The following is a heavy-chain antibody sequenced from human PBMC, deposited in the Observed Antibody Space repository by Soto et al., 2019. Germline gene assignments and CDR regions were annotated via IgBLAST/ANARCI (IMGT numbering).Heavy chain of an antibody. CDR1: GGTFSSYA. Sequence: ASVKVSCKASGGTFSSYAISWVRQAPGQGLEWMGGIIPIFGTANYAQKFQGRVTITADESTSTAYMELSSLRSEDTAVYYCAREFLGSSSSDFEQYFTLYYYGMDVWGQGTMVTVSS. D-gene: IGHD6-6*01. V-gene: IGHV1-69*13. CDR3: AREFLGSSSSDFEQYFTLYYYGMDV. CDR2: IIPIFGTA. J-gene: IGHJ6*02.